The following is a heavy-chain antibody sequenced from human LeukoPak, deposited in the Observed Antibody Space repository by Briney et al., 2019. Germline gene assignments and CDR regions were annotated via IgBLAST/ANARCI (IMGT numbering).Heavy chain of an antibody. CDR2: IYSGGYT. J-gene: IGHJ6*03. CDR3: ARVCSTYPYYYMDV. Sequence: PGGSLRLSCAASGFTVSSNYMSWVRQAPGKGLEWVSVIYSGGYTYYADSMKGRFTISRDNSKNTLYLQMNSLRAEDMAVYYCARVCSTYPYYYMDVWGKGTTVTVSS. D-gene: IGHD4-11*01. V-gene: IGHV3-53*01. CDR1: GFTVSSNY.